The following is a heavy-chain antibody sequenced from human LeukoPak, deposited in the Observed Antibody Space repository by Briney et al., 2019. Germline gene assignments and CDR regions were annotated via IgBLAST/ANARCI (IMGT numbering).Heavy chain of an antibody. D-gene: IGHD1-26*01. CDR3: ARRGWDILFDF. CDR2: IYHRGST. J-gene: IGHJ4*02. CDR1: GDSISSNSYY. Sequence: SETLSLTCTVSGDSISSNSYYWGWLRQTPGKGLEWIGSIYHRGSTYYNPSLKSRVTISVDTSKNQFSLKVRSVTAADTAVYYCARRGWDILFDFWGQGTLVTVSS. V-gene: IGHV4-39*01.